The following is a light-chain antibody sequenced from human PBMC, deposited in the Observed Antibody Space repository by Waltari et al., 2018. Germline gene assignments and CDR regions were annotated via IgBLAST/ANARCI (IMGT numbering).Light chain of an antibody. V-gene: IGLV2-14*03. J-gene: IGLJ2*01. CDR2: DVN. Sequence: QSALSQPASVSGSPGQSITISCTGASRGVGGTDYVSWYQQHPGKAPKLIIRDVNNRPSGVSNRFSGSKSGNTASLTISGLQAEDEADYYCSSYSTSSSLILFGEGTKVTVL. CDR1: SRGVGGTDY. CDR3: SSYSTSSSLIL.